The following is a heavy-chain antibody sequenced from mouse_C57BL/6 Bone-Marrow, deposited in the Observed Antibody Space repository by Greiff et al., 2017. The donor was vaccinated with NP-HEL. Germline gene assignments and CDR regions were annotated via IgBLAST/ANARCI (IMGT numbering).Heavy chain of an antibody. CDR3: ARSGYYGSRRYYFDY. Sequence: QVQLQQSGAELVRPGASVKLSCKASGYTFTDYYINWVKQRPGQGLEWIARIYPGSGNTYYNEKFKGKATLTAEKSSSTAYMQVSSLTSEDSAVYFCARSGYYGSRRYYFDYWGKGTTLTVSS. CDR1: GYTFTDYY. D-gene: IGHD1-1*01. CDR2: IYPGSGNT. J-gene: IGHJ2*01. V-gene: IGHV1-76*01.